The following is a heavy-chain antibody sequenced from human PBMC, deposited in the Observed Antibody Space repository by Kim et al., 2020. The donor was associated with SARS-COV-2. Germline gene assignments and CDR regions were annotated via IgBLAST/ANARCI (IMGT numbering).Heavy chain of an antibody. V-gene: IGHV4-31*03. CDR2: IYYSGST. D-gene: IGHD6-13*01. CDR3: ARMGDSWYGFGY. CDR1: GGSISSGGYY. Sequence: SETLSLTCTVSGGSISSGGYYWSWIRQHPGKGLEWIGYIYYSGSTYYNPSLKSRVTISVDTSKNQFSLKLGSVTAADTAVYYCARMGDSWYGFGYWGQGTLVTVSS. J-gene: IGHJ4*02.